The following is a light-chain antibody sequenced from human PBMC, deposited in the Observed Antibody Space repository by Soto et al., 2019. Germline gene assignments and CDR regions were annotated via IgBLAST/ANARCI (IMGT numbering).Light chain of an antibody. J-gene: IGLJ1*01. CDR1: SSDVGGYNY. CDR3: SSYTSSSTRV. CDR2: DVS. V-gene: IGLV2-14*01. Sequence: QSVLTQPASVSGAPGQSITISCTGTSSDVGGYNYVSWYQQHPGKAPELMIYDVSNRPSGVSNRFSGSKSGNTASLSISGLQAEDEADYYCSSYTSSSTRVLGTGTKLTVL.